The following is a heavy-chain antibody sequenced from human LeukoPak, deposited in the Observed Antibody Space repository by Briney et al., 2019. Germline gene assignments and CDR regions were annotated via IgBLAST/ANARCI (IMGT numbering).Heavy chain of an antibody. CDR2: ISGNGGRK. CDR1: GFTFSSYA. CDR3: AKDMLLDQTVHSWFDP. V-gene: IGHV3-23*01. D-gene: IGHD3-10*02. Sequence: GGSLRLSCVASGFTFSSYAMTWVRQAPGKGLEGVSGISGNGGRKQYADSVKGRFTISRDNSKNTLFLQMNSLRAEDTAVYYCAKDMLLDQTVHSWFDPWGQGSLVTVSS. J-gene: IGHJ5*02.